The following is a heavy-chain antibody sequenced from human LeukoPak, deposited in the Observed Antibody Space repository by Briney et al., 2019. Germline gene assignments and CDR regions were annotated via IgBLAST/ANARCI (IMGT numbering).Heavy chain of an antibody. J-gene: IGHJ4*02. CDR2: INWNGGST. Sequence: GGSLRLSCAASGFTFDDYAMHWVRQAPGKGLEWVSGINWNGGSTGYADSVKGRFTISRDNAKNSLYLQMNSLRAEDTALYYCARRYSSGYPSDYWGQGTLVTVSS. CDR1: GFTFDDYA. D-gene: IGHD6-19*01. V-gene: IGHV3-20*04. CDR3: ARRYSSGYPSDY.